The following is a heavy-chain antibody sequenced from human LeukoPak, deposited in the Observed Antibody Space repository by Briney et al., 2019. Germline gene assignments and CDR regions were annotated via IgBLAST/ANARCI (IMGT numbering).Heavy chain of an antibody. J-gene: IGHJ4*02. V-gene: IGHV3-15*01. CDR3: TRWGYSSSWSLDY. Sequence: PGGSLRLSCAASGFTFSNAWMSWVRQAPGKGLEWVGRIKSKTDGGTTDYAAPAKGRFTISRDDSKNTLYLQMNSLKTEDTAVYYCTRWGYSSSWSLDYWGQGTLVTVSS. CDR2: IKSKTDGGTT. D-gene: IGHD6-13*01. CDR1: GFTFSNAW.